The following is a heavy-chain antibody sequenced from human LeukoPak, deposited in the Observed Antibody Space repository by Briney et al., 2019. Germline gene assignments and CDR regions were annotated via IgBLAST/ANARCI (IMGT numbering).Heavy chain of an antibody. CDR3: ARGGSSSSWPFYY. D-gene: IGHD6-13*01. V-gene: IGHV4-30-2*01. Sequence: SSETLSLTCAVSGGSISSGGYSWSWIRQPPGKGLEWIGYIYHSGSTYYNPSLKSRVTMSVDTSKNQFSLKLTSVTAADTAVYYCARGGSSSSWPFYYWGQGTLVTVSS. CDR1: GGSISSGGYS. CDR2: IYHSGST. J-gene: IGHJ4*02.